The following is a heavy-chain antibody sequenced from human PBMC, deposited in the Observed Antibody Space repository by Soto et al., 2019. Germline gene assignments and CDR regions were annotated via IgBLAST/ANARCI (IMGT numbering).Heavy chain of an antibody. CDR2: VYFTGTT. J-gene: IGHJ4*02. D-gene: IGHD2-8*01. V-gene: IGHV4-61*01. CDR1: GGSVSNGMYY. Sequence: PSETLSLTCTVSGGSVSNGMYYWSWIRQPPGKGLEWIGNVYFTGTTIYNPSLKSRVTMSVDTYKDQFFLKLTSVTAADTAVYYWASYCNNSDGLHLYYFDYWGRGTLGTVSS. CDR3: ASYCNNSDGLHLYYFDY.